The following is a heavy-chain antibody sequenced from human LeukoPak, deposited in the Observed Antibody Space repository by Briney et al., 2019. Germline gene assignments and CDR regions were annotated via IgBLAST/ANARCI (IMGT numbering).Heavy chain of an antibody. CDR1: GGSISSYY. Sequence: SETLSLTCTVSGGSISSYYWSWIRQPPGKGLEWIGYIYYSGSTNYNPSLKSRVTISVDTSKNHFSLKLSSVTAADTAVYYCTRHHYYDSSGYYYEDYWGQGTLVTVSS. V-gene: IGHV4-59*01. J-gene: IGHJ4*02. D-gene: IGHD3-22*01. CDR3: TRHHYYDSSGYYYEDY. CDR2: IYYSGST.